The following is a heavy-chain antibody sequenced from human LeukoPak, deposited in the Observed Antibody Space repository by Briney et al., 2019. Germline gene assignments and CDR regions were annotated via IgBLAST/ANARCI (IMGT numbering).Heavy chain of an antibody. J-gene: IGHJ4*02. CDR3: ARVGWGIAARLIDY. D-gene: IGHD6-6*01. Sequence: GGSLRISCAASGFTYSSYTMNWVRQAPGKGLEWVSSISSSSSYIYYADSVKGRFTISRDNAKNSLYLQMNSLRAEDTAVYYCARVGWGIAARLIDYWGQGTLVTVSS. CDR1: GFTYSSYT. CDR2: ISSSSSYI. V-gene: IGHV3-21*01.